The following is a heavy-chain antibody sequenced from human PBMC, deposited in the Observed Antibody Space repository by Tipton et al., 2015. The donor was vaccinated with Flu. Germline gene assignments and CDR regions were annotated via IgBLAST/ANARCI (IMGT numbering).Heavy chain of an antibody. D-gene: IGHD6-6*01. CDR1: GLIFSNYA. V-gene: IGHV3-23*01. CDR3: AKDIYGAPRYSFDH. CDR2: ISGGGGNI. J-gene: IGHJ4*02. Sequence: SLRLSCVASGLIFSNYAMSWVRQTPGKGLEWVSTISGGGGNIFYADSVKGRFTISRDNAKNTLYLQMNSLRVEDTAVYFCAKDIYGAPRYSFDHWGQGTLVTASS.